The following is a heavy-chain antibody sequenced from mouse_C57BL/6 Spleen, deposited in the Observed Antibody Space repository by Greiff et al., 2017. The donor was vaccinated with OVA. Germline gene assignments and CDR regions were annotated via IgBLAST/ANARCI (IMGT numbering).Heavy chain of an antibody. CDR1: GYSFTGYY. CDR3: ARSGASSDYDYAMDY. D-gene: IGHD3-2*02. V-gene: IGHV1-42*01. J-gene: IGHJ4*01. CDR2: INPSTGGT. Sequence: VQLKESGPELVKPGASVKISCKASGYSFTGYYMNWVKQSPEKSLEWLGEINPSTGGTTYNQKFKAKATLTVDKSSSTAYMQLKSLTSEDSAVYYCARSGASSDYDYAMDYWGQGTSVTVSS.